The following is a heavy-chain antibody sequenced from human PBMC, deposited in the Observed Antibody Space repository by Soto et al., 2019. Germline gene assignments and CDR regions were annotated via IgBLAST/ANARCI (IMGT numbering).Heavy chain of an antibody. CDR1: GGSISSYY. D-gene: IGHD3-10*01. V-gene: IGHV4-4*07. CDR3: ARELRTMVRGVISNWFDP. J-gene: IGHJ5*02. Sequence: SETLSLTCTVSGGSISSYYWSWIRQPAGKGLEWIGRIYTSGSTNYNPSLKSRVTMSVDTSKNQFSLKLSSVTAADTAVYYCARELRTMVRGVISNWFDPWGQGTLVTVPS. CDR2: IYTSGST.